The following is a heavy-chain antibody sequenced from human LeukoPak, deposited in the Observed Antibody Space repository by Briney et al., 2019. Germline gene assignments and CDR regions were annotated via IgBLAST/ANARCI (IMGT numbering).Heavy chain of an antibody. CDR2: ISSSSSYI. V-gene: IGHV3-21*01. CDR3: ARDPDLLWFGEQYYFDY. CDR1: GFTFSSYS. J-gene: IGHJ4*02. Sequence: GGSLRLSCAASGFTFSSYSMNWVRQAPGKGLEWVSSISSSSSYIYYADSVKGRFTISRDNAKNSLYLQMNSLRAEDTAVYYCARDPDLLWFGEQYYFDYWGQGTLVTVSS. D-gene: IGHD3-10*01.